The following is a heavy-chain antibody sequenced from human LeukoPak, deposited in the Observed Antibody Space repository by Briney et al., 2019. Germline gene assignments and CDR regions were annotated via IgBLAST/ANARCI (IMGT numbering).Heavy chain of an antibody. Sequence: GGSLRLSCAASGFTFSSYTMNWVRQAPGKGLEWVSSISSDSSYTSYADSVKGRFTISRDNAKNSLNLQMNTLRDEDTAVYYCARGPRYSFYWGQGTLVSVSS. D-gene: IGHD6-13*01. V-gene: IGHV3-21*04. CDR1: GFTFSSYT. J-gene: IGHJ4*02. CDR3: ARGPRYSFY. CDR2: ISSDSSYT.